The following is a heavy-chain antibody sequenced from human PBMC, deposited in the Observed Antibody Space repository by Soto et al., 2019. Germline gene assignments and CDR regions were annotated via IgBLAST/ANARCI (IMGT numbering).Heavy chain of an antibody. CDR1: GFTFSSYW. CDR2: IKQDGSEK. CDR3: ASNSGSYYLDYFDY. V-gene: IGHV3-7*01. D-gene: IGHD1-26*01. J-gene: IGHJ4*02. Sequence: PGGSLRLSCAASGFTFSSYWMSWVRQAPGKGLEWVANIKQDGSEKYYVDSVKGRFTISRDNAKNSLYLQMNSLRAEDTAVYYCASNSGSYYLDYFDYWGQGTLVTVSS.